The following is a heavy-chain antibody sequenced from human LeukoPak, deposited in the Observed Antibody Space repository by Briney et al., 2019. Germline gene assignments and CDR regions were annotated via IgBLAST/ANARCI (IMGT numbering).Heavy chain of an antibody. J-gene: IGHJ3*02. V-gene: IGHV4-30-4*01. Sequence: SETLSLTCTVSGGSISSGDYYWSWIRQPPGKGLEWIGYIYYSGSTYYNPSLKSRVTISVDTSKNQFSLKLSSVTAADTAVYYCARDADADDYGVLGGASDIWGQGTMVTVSS. CDR2: IYYSGST. CDR3: ARDADADDYGVLGGASDI. CDR1: GGSISSGDYY. D-gene: IGHD4-17*01.